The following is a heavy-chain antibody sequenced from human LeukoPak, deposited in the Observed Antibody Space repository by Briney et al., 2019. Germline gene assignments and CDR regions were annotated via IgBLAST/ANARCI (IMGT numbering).Heavy chain of an antibody. CDR3: AGGRSSMVRGYYYYYMDV. J-gene: IGHJ6*03. D-gene: IGHD3-10*01. CDR1: GGSISSYY. Sequence: PSETLSLTCTVYGGSISSYYWSWIRQPPGKGLEWIGYIYYSGSTNYNPSLKSRVTISVDTSKNQFSLKLSSVTAADTAVYYCAGGRSSMVRGYYYYYMDVWGKGTTVTISS. CDR2: IYYSGST. V-gene: IGHV4-59*01.